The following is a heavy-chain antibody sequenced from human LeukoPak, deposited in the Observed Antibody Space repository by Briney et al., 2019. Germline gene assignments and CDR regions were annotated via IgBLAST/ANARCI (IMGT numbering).Heavy chain of an antibody. CDR2: IKQDGSEK. J-gene: IGHJ5*02. CDR3: ARAHSGSYFNWFDP. D-gene: IGHD1-26*01. Sequence: GGSLRLSCAASGFTFSSYWMSWVCQAPGKGLEWVANIKQDGSEKYYVDSVKGRFTISRDNAKNSLYPQMNSLRAEDTAVYYCARAHSGSYFNWFDPWGQGTLVTVSS. V-gene: IGHV3-7*01. CDR1: GFTFSSYW.